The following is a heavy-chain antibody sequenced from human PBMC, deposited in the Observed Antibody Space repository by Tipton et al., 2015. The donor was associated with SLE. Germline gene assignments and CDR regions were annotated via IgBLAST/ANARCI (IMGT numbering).Heavy chain of an antibody. CDR2: ISDSGIT. J-gene: IGHJ6*03. CDR3: AREPVYYYYYMDV. V-gene: IGHV4-59*11. CDR1: GASISSHY. Sequence: TLSLTCSVSGASISSHYWTWIRQPPGKGLEWIGYISDSGITNYNPSLKSRVTISVDTSKNQFSLKLSSVTAADTAVYYCAREPVYYYYYMDVWGKGTTVTVSS.